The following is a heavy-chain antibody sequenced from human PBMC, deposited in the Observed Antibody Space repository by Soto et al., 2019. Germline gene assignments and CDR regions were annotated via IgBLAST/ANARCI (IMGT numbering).Heavy chain of an antibody. J-gene: IGHJ4*02. CDR3: AKSTGGSSGDPPDH. Sequence: QVQLVESGGGVVQPGGSLRLSCAASGFIFTSYGMQWVRQSPGEGLEWVATTANDGSAQYYADSVKGRFTISRDNSKNTLFLQMDSLRPEDTGVYYCAKSTGGSSGDPPDHWGQGTLVTVSS. CDR1: GFIFTSYG. CDR2: TANDGSAQ. D-gene: IGHD6-13*01. V-gene: IGHV3-30*18.